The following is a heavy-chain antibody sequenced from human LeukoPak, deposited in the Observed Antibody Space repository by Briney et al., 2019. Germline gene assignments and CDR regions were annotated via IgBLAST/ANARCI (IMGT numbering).Heavy chain of an antibody. CDR1: GYTFTGYY. D-gene: IGHD2-2*02. CDR2: IDPNSGGT. Sequence: ASVKVSCKASGYTFTGYYMHWVRQAPGQGLEWMGWIDPNSGGTNYAQKFQGRVTMTRDTSISTAYMELSRLRSDDTAVYYCARGTRIGYIVVVPAAIRWLDPWGQGTLVTVSS. V-gene: IGHV1-2*02. J-gene: IGHJ5*02. CDR3: ARGTRIGYIVVVPAAIRWLDP.